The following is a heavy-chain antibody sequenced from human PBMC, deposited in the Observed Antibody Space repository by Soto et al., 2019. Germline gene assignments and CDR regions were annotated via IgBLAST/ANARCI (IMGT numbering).Heavy chain of an antibody. V-gene: IGHV4-59*12. Sequence: PSETLSVTCTVSGGSISSYYWSWIRQPPGKGLEWIGYIYYSGSTNYNPSLKSRVTISVDTSKNQFSLKLSSVTAADTAVYYCARGSPVTTVVPFDYWGQGTLVTVSS. CDR1: GGSISSYY. D-gene: IGHD4-17*01. CDR2: IYYSGST. CDR3: ARGSPVTTVVPFDY. J-gene: IGHJ4*02.